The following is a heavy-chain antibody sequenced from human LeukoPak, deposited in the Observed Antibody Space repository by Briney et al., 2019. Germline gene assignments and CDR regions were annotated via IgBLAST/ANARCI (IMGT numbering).Heavy chain of an antibody. CDR1: GGSISSYH. CDR2: IYYSGST. J-gene: IGHJ4*02. Sequence: SETLSLTCTVSGGSISSYHWSWIRQPPGKGLEWIGYIYYSGSTNYNPSLKSRVTISLDTSKNQFSLKVSSVTAADTAVYYWARHSSGYLSYFDYWGQGTLVPVSS. V-gene: IGHV4-59*08. D-gene: IGHD3-22*01. CDR3: ARHSSGYLSYFDY.